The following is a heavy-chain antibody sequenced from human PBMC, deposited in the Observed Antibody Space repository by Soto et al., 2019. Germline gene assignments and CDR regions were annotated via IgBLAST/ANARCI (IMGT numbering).Heavy chain of an antibody. J-gene: IGHJ5*02. CDR2: IYYNGTT. V-gene: IGHV4-31*03. CDR1: GGSISSPNFY. CDR3: ARRGRRPVGATGTWFDP. Sequence: SETLSLTCTVSGGSISSPNFYWSWIRQHPGKGLEWIGHIYYNGTTYYNPTLKSRVSISEDTSKNQFSLKLSSVTAADTAVYYCARRGRRPVGATGTWFDPWGQGTLVTVSS. D-gene: IGHD1-26*01.